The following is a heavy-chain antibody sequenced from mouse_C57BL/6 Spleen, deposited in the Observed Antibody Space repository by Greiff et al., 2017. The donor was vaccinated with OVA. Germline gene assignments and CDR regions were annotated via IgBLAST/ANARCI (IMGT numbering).Heavy chain of an antibody. J-gene: IGHJ4*01. CDR1: GFTFSDYG. CDR2: ISSGSSTI. V-gene: IGHV5-17*01. Sequence: EVQRVESGGGLVKPGGSLKLSCAASGFTFSDYGMHWVRQAPEKGLEWVAYISSGSSTIYYADTVKGRFTISRDNAKNTLFLQMTSLRSEDTAMYYCASLYGSSRMDYWGQGTSVTVSS. CDR3: ASLYGSSRMDY. D-gene: IGHD1-1*01.